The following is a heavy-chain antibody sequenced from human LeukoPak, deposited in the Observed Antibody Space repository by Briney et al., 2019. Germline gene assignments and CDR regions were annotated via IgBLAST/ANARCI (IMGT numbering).Heavy chain of an antibody. J-gene: IGHJ5*02. D-gene: IGHD3-3*01. CDR2: ISWNSGSI. Sequence: GRSLRLSCAASGFTFDDYAMHWVRQAPGKGLEWVSGISWNSGSIGYADSVKGRFTISRDNAKNSLYLQMNSLRAEDTALYYCAKDGYDSGQRWSDPWGQGTLATVSS. CDR3: AKDGYDSGQRWSDP. V-gene: IGHV3-9*01. CDR1: GFTFDDYA.